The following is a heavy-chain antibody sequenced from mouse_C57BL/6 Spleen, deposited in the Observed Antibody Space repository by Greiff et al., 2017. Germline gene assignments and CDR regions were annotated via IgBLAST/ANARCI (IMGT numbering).Heavy chain of an antibody. D-gene: IGHD1-1*01. Sequence: DVMLVESGGGLVKPGGSLKLSCAASGFTFSDYGMHWVRQAPEKGLEWVAYISSGSSTIYYADTVKGRFTISRDNAKNTLFLQMTSLRSEDTAMYYCARPGYYGSSSSFDVWGTGTTVTVSS. V-gene: IGHV5-17*01. J-gene: IGHJ1*03. CDR3: ARPGYYGSSSSFDV. CDR1: GFTFSDYG. CDR2: ISSGSSTI.